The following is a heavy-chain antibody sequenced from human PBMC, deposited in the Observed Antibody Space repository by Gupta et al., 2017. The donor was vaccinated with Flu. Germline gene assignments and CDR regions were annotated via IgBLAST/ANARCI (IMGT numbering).Heavy chain of an antibody. CDR2: ISSSGSTI. D-gene: IGHD6-6*01. CDR3: ARVPYSSSSGLNAFDI. CDR1: GFTFSSYD. Sequence: EVQLVESGGGLVQPGGSLRRSCAASGFTFSSYDMNWVRQAPGKGLEWVSYISSSGSTIYYADSVKGRFTISRDNAKNSLYLQMNSLRAEDTAVYYCARVPYSSSSGLNAFDIWGQGTMVTVSS. V-gene: IGHV3-48*03. J-gene: IGHJ3*02.